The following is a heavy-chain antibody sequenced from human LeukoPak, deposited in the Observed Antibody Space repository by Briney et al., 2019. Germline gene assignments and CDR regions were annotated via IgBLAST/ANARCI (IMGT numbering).Heavy chain of an antibody. V-gene: IGHV4-31*03. J-gene: IGHJ4*02. CDR2: IYYSGST. D-gene: IGHD5-12*01. CDR3: ARGVVATRAFDY. Sequence: SETPSLMCTVSGGSISSGGYYWSWIRQHPGKGLEWIGYIYYSGSTYYNPSLKSRVTISVDTSKNQFSLKLSSVTAADTAVYYCARGVVATRAFDYWGQGTLVTVSS. CDR1: GGSISSGGYY.